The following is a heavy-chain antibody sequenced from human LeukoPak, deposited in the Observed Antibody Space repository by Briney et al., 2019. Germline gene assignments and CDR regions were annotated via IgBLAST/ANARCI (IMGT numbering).Heavy chain of an antibody. CDR1: GFTFSDHA. CDR2: VGGGGTNT. D-gene: IGHD6-13*01. J-gene: IGHJ1*01. CDR3: AKDVRDYRSPIED. Sequence: RGSLRHSCAVSGFTFSDHAMNWVRQASGKGLEWVSGVGGGGTNTDYAESVRGRFTISRDNPKNTLYLQMDGLRVEDTAIYYCAKDVRDYRSPIEDWGQ. V-gene: IGHV3-23*01.